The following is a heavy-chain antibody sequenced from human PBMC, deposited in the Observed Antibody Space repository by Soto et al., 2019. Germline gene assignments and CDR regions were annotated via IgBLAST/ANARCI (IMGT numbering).Heavy chain of an antibody. CDR3: AREAGYCSRTSCYRRAFDT. CDR1: GFTFSGHL. V-gene: IGHV3-74*01. J-gene: IGHJ3*02. CDR2: INTDGGST. D-gene: IGHD2-2*01. Sequence: EVQLVESGGDLVQPGGSLRLSCAASGFTFSGHLMHWVRQVPGKGLVWVSRINTDGGSTSYADSVKGRFTISRDNAKNTLFLQMTGLRVDDTSVYYCAREAGYCSRTSCYRRAFDTWGQGTMVTVSS.